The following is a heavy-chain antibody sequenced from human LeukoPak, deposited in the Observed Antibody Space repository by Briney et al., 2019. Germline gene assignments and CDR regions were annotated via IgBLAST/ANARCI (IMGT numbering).Heavy chain of an antibody. CDR2: ISGSGGST. J-gene: IGHJ4*02. Sequence: GGSLRLPCAASGFTFSSYAMSWVRQAPGEGLEWVSAISGSGGSTYYADSVKGRFTISRDNSKNTLYLQMNSLRAEDTAVYFCAKRLGLTGFDYWGQGTLVTVSS. CDR3: AKRLGLTGFDY. D-gene: IGHD3-16*01. V-gene: IGHV3-23*01. CDR1: GFTFSSYA.